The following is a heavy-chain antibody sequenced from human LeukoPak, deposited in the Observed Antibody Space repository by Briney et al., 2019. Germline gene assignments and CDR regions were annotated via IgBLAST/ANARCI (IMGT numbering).Heavy chain of an antibody. CDR3: ARDALRYFAFDY. CDR2: IYYSGST. V-gene: IGHV4-59*12. Sequence: SETLSLTCTVSGGSISSYYWGWIRQPPGKGLEWIGYIYYSGSTNYNPSLKSRVAISVDTSKNQFSLKLSSVTAADTAVYYCARDALRYFAFDYWGQGTLVTVSS. D-gene: IGHD3-9*01. CDR1: GGSISSYY. J-gene: IGHJ4*02.